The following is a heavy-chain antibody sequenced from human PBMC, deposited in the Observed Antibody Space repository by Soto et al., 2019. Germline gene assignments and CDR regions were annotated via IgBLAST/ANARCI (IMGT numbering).Heavy chain of an antibody. D-gene: IGHD3-3*01. J-gene: IGHJ6*02. CDR1: GGTFSSYA. Sequence: SVKVSCKASGGTFSSYASSWVRQAPGQGLEWMGGIIPIFGTANYAQKFQGSLTIPAHESPTTAYMELSSLRSEDTAVFYFPEKEHLDFWSGVYGLDVWAQGPTVTVSS. V-gene: IGHV1-69*13. CDR3: PEKEHLDFWSGVYGLDV. CDR2: IIPIFGTA.